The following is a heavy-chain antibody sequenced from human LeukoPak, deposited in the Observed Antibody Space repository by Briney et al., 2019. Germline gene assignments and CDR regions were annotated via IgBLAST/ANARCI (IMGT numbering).Heavy chain of an antibody. D-gene: IGHD2/OR15-2a*01. CDR3: AKDFRKVSQRGY. J-gene: IGHJ4*02. CDR1: GFTFSSYG. Sequence: GGSLRLSCAASGFTFSSYGMHWVRQPPGKGLEWVAVISCDGSNKYYADPVKGRFTISRDNSKNTLYLQMNSLRAEDTAVYYCAKDFRKVSQRGYWGQGTLVTVSS. CDR2: ISCDGSNK. V-gene: IGHV3-30*18.